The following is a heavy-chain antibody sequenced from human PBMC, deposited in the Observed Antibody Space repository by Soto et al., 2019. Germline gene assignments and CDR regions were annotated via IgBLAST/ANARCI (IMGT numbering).Heavy chain of an antibody. V-gene: IGHV1-69*01. CDR2: IIPFFGSP. Sequence: HVQLVQSGAEVKKPGSSVTVSCKASANTFNNYAIAWVRQAPGQGLEWMGGIIPFFGSPKYSQKFQTRVTITLEESPYTSYMNLPGLRSDDTAVYYCARAIVPKFNWFDPWGQGTLVTVSS. D-gene: IGHD1-26*01. CDR1: ANTFNNYA. CDR3: ARAIVPKFNWFDP. J-gene: IGHJ5*02.